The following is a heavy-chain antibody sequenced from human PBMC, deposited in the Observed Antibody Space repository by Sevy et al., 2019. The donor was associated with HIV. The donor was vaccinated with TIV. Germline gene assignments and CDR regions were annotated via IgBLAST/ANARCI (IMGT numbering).Heavy chain of an antibody. J-gene: IGHJ5*02. Sequence: GGSLRLSCAASGFTFSSYAMSWVSQAPGKGLEWVSAISGSGGSTYYADSVKGRFTISRDNSKNTLYLQMNSLRAEDTAVYYCAKEGTTMVRGVIIKPDNWFDPWGQATLVTVSS. CDR3: AKEGTTMVRGVIIKPDNWFDP. CDR1: GFTFSSYA. D-gene: IGHD3-10*01. CDR2: ISGSGGST. V-gene: IGHV3-23*01.